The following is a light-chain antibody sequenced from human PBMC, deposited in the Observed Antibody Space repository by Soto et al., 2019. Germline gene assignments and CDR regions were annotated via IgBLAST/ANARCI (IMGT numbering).Light chain of an antibody. CDR1: QSVNLN. CDR3: HQYNSWTRGT. J-gene: IGKJ3*01. Sequence: EIMMTQSPGTLSVSPGEGATLSCTASQSVNLNLAWYQQKHGKPPRLLLYGASTRATGIPVMFRGSGSGTEFPITISSLPSEDSAVYYCHQYNSWTRGTFGPGTKLEIK. V-gene: IGKV3-15*01. CDR2: GAS.